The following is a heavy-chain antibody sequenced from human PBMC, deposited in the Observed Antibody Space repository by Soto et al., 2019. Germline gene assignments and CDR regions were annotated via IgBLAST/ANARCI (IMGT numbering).Heavy chain of an antibody. CDR3: TVGSWSGEVFDI. CDR2: IIPMLGTR. D-gene: IGHD2-21*01. Sequence: QVQLVQSGAEVKKPGSLVKVSCKDAGGTFSTYSLFWVRQAHGQGLECMGRIIPMLGTRNYAQRFQDRVTITEDKTTATAHMELSSLRSEDTALYYCTVGSWSGEVFDIWGQGTMLSVSS. J-gene: IGHJ3*02. CDR1: GGTFSTYS. V-gene: IGHV1-69*08.